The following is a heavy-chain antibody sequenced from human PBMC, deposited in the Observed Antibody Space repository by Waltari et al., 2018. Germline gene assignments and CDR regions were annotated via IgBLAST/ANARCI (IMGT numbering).Heavy chain of an antibody. CDR3: SRGPLWFGEANFDY. D-gene: IGHD3-10*01. CDR2: IRSHTYGGTI. V-gene: IGHV3-49*04. J-gene: IGHJ4*02. CDR1: ASSFGDFA. Sequence: EVQVKESGGGQVQPGRSLRLSCTGSASSFGDFAMNWVRQAPGKGLEWVGFIRSHTYGGTIEYAASVRGRFIISRDDSKGIAYLEMNSLKPEDTGIYYCSRGPLWFGEANFDYWGQGTLVTVSS.